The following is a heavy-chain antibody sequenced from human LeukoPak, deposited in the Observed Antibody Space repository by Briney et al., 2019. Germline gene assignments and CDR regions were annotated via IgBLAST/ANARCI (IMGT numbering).Heavy chain of an antibody. CDR1: GYTFTGHY. CDR2: INPNGGGT. D-gene: IGHD4-23*01. CDR3: ARDGGGSSVDY. Sequence: ASVKVSCKASGYTFTGHYIHWVRQAPGQGLEWMGWINPNGGGTNYAQRFQGRVTMTRDTSITTAYMELSSLISDDTAVYYCARDGGGSSVDYWGQGTLVTVSS. J-gene: IGHJ4*02. V-gene: IGHV1-2*02.